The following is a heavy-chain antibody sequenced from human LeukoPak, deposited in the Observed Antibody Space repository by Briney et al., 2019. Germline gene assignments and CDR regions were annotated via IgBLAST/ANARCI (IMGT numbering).Heavy chain of an antibody. CDR1: GYTFTSYG. V-gene: IGHV1-18*01. J-gene: IGHJ5*02. Sequence: ASVKVSCKASGYTFTSYGISWVRQAPGQGLEWMGWISAYNGNTNYAQKLQGRVTMTTDTSTSTAYMELRSLRSDDTAVYYCARDLSELRFLEWLSHDNRFDPWGQGTLVTVSS. CDR2: ISAYNGNT. D-gene: IGHD3-3*01. CDR3: ARDLSELRFLEWLSHDNRFDP.